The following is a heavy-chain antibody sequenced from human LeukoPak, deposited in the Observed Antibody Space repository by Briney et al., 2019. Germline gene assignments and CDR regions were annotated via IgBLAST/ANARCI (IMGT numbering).Heavy chain of an antibody. CDR1: GFTFSSYS. J-gene: IGHJ3*02. D-gene: IGHD3-22*01. V-gene: IGHV3-21*01. CDR3: ARVAGWLLLHSHAFDI. CDR2: ISTSSSYI. Sequence: PGGSLRLSCAASGFTFSSYSMNWVRQAPGKGLEWVSSISTSSSYIYYADSVKGRFTISRDNAKNSLYLQMNSLRVEDTAVYYCARVAGWLLLHSHAFDIWGQGTMVTVSS.